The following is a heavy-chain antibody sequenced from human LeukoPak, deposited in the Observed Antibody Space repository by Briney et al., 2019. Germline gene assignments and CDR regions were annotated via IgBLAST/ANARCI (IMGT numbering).Heavy chain of an antibody. CDR3: ARTTIFGVPRKLFDY. CDR1: GGSISSGSYY. V-gene: IGHV4-61*02. J-gene: IGHJ4*02. Sequence: PSQTLSLTCTVSGGSISSGSYYWSWIRQPAGKGLEWIGRIYTSGSTNYNPSLKSRVTISVDTSKNQFSLKLSSVTAADTAVYYCARTTIFGVPRKLFDYWGQGTLVTVSS. CDR2: IYTSGST. D-gene: IGHD3-3*01.